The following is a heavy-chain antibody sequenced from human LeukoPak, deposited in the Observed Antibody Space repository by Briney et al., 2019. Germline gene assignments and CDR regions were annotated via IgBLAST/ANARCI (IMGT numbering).Heavy chain of an antibody. Sequence: GGSLRLSCAASGFTFSSYSMNWARQAPGKGLEWVSYISSSSSSIYYADSVKGRFTISRDNAKNSLYLQMNSLRAEDTAVYYCAREPAAAGKNWFDPWGQGTLVTVSS. CDR1: GFTFSSYS. D-gene: IGHD6-25*01. J-gene: IGHJ5*02. CDR3: AREPAAAGKNWFDP. CDR2: ISSSSSSI. V-gene: IGHV3-48*04.